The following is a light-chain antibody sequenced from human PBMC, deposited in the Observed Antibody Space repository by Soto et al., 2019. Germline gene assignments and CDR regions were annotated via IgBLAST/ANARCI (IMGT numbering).Light chain of an antibody. CDR2: GAS. Sequence: EIVLTQSPRTLSVSPGESATLSCRASQSVSSSYLAWYQQKPGQAPRLLIYGASTMDTGIPASFIGNGSGTEFTLTASSLQPEDFAVYYCQQYNNWPFTFGPGTKVDIK. J-gene: IGKJ3*01. CDR1: QSVSSSY. V-gene: IGKV3-15*01. CDR3: QQYNNWPFT.